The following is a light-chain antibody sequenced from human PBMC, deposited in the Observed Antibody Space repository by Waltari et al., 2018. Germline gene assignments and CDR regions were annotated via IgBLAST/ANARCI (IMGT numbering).Light chain of an antibody. CDR3: SSYTSSSTYV. J-gene: IGLJ1*01. V-gene: IGLV2-14*01. Sequence: QSALTQPASVSGSPGQSITISCPGTSSDAGGYTYVSWYQQHPGKAPKLMIYDVSNRPSGVSNRFSGSKSGNTASLTISGLQAEDEADYYCSSYTSSSTYVFGTGTKVTVL. CDR1: SSDAGGYTY. CDR2: DVS.